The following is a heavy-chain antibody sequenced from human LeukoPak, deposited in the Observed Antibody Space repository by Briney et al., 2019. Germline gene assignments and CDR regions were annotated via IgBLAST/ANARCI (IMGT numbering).Heavy chain of an antibody. Sequence: GGSLRLSCAASGFIFDDYVMHWVRQAPGKGLEWVSYISSSGSTIYYADSVKGRFTISRDNAKNSLYLQMNSLRAEDTAVYYCARGMSYELDIWGQGTMVTVSS. D-gene: IGHD3-10*01. V-gene: IGHV3-48*03. CDR2: ISSSGSTI. J-gene: IGHJ3*02. CDR1: GFIFDDYV. CDR3: ARGMSYELDI.